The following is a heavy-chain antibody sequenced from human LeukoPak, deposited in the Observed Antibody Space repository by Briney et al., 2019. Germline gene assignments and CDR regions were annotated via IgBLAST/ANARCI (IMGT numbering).Heavy chain of an antibody. CDR2: ISWNSGTL. V-gene: IGHV3-9*01. J-gene: IGHJ2*01. CDR1: GFTFDDYA. CDR3: ATVDVSDNWGKVGYFDL. Sequence: PGGSLRLSCAASGFTFDDYAMHWVRQVPGKGLEWVSGISWNSGTLGYADSVKGRFSISRDNAKSSLYLQMNSLRTEDTAVYYCATVDVSDNWGKVGYFDLWGRGTLVTVSS. D-gene: IGHD7-27*01.